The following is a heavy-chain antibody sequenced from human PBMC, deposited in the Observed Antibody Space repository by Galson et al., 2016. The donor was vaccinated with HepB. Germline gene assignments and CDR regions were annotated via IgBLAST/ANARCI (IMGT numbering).Heavy chain of an antibody. V-gene: IGHV3-7*01. CDR2: IKQDGSEK. CDR3: ARQRGDGTNSYWWDLFDP. J-gene: IGHJ5*02. Sequence: SLRLSCAASGFSVNNFWMSWVRQAPGKGLEWVANIKQDGSEKYYVDSAKGRFTISRDNAENSLYLQMNSLRVDDTAVYYCARQRGDGTNSYWWDLFDPWGQGTRVTVSS. D-gene: IGHD2-8*02. CDR1: GFSVNNFW.